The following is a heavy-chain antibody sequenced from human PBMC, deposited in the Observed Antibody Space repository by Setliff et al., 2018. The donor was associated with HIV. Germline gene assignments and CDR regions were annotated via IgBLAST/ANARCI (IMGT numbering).Heavy chain of an antibody. V-gene: IGHV7-4-1*02. J-gene: IGHJ5*02. CDR2: IDTNTGNP. CDR3: AREEWVLDRGRDP. Sequence: ASVKVXXXASGYTFTRYAXXXVRQAPGQGLEWMGWIDTNTGNPTYAXGFTGRXXXXGDTSVSTAYLQLSSLQADDTAVYYCAREEWVLDRGRDPRAXGALVTVSS. D-gene: IGHD3-3*01. CDR1: GYTFTRYA.